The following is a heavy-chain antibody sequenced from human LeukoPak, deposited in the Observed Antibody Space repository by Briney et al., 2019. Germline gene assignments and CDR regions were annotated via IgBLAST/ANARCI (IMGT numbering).Heavy chain of an antibody. V-gene: IGHV3-21*01. Sequence: PGGSLRLSCAASGFTFSSYSMNWVRQAPGKGLEWVSSISTGSSYIFYADSLKGRFTISRDNAKNSLYLQMNSLRAEDTALYYCARGGTRYFDYWGQGTLVTVSS. CDR3: ARGGTRYFDY. CDR1: GFTFSSYS. CDR2: ISTGSSYI. D-gene: IGHD3-16*01. J-gene: IGHJ4*02.